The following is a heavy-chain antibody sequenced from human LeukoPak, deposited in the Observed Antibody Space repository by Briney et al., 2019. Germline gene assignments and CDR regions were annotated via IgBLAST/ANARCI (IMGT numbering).Heavy chain of an antibody. D-gene: IGHD3-10*01. CDR1: GDSVSRNSGA. CDR2: TFYRSKWYN. Sequence: SQTLSLTCAISGDSVSRNSGAWNWIRQSPSRGLEWLGRTFYRSKWYNDYAESVKSRITINPDTSENQFSLQLNSVTPEDTAVYYCARDKNPPYYGSGSGGMDVWGQGTTVTVSS. V-gene: IGHV6-1*01. CDR3: ARDKNPPYYGSGSGGMDV. J-gene: IGHJ6*02.